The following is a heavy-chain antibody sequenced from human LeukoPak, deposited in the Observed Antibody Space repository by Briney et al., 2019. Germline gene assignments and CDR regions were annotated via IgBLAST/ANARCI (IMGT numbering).Heavy chain of an antibody. CDR1: GDSIRSYH. CDR3: ARDQSFWTGYYIWNYFDP. J-gene: IGHJ5*02. CDR2: ISYSGST. D-gene: IGHD3/OR15-3a*01. V-gene: IGHV4-59*01. Sequence: PSETLSLTCSVSGDSIRSYHWSWIRQPPGKGLEWIGYISYSGSTKYNPSLKSRVSISVDTSKNQFSLNLTSVTAADTAVYYCARDQSFWTGYYIWNYFDPWGQGTLVTVSS.